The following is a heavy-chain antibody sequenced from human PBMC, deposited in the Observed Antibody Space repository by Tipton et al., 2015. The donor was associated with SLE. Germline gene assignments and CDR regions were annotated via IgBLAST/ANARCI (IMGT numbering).Heavy chain of an antibody. CDR3: VRDERYHGFDV. CDR1: GFSFSSHN. V-gene: IGHV3-21*01. J-gene: IGHJ6*02. CDR2: ISSSGSYI. Sequence: SLRLSCAVSGFSFSSHNMNWVRQAPGKGLEWVSFISSSGSYIYYADSIKGRFTISRDNSKNTLYLQMNSLRAEDTAVYYCVRDERYHGFDVWGHGTTVAVSS.